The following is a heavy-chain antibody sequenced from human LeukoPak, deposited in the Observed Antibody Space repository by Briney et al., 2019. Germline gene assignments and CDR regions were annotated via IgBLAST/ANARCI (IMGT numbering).Heavy chain of an antibody. CDR3: ARASRGNTDFDS. V-gene: IGHV4-61*08. J-gene: IGHJ4*02. CDR2: IYYSGST. D-gene: IGHD1/OR15-1a*01. Sequence: SETLSLTCTVSGGSVSSGGYYWSWIRQPPGKGLEWIGSIYYSGSTNYNPSLKSRVTISVDTSKNQFSLRLNSVTAADTAVFYCARASRGNTDFDSWGQGTLVTVSS. CDR1: GGSVSSGGYY.